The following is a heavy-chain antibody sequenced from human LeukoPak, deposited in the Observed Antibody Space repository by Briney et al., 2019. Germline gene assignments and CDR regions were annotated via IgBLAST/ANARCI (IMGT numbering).Heavy chain of an antibody. CDR1: GFSLSNFQ. V-gene: IGHV3-30-3*01. J-gene: IGHJ5*02. CDR3: MRDYMGWFDP. Sequence: PGGSLRLSCVAPGFSLSNFQMYWVRQAPGKGLEWVSIISLDGSTEFYADSVKGRFTISRDTASNTMHLEMNNLRIEDTAVYYCMRDYMGWFDPWGQGSLVTVSS. CDR2: ISLDGSTE. D-gene: IGHD3-10*01.